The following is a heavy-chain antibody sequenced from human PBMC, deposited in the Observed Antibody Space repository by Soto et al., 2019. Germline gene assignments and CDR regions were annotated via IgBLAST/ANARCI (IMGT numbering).Heavy chain of an antibody. D-gene: IGHD6-6*01. CDR1: GYTFTGYY. CDR2: INPNSGGT. CDR3: ARDGTYSSSWYADY. Sequence: ASVKVSCKASGYTFTGYYMHWVRQAPGQGLEWMGWINPNSGGTSYAQKFQGRVTMTRDTSISTAYMELSRLRSDDTAVYYCARDGTYSSSWYADYWGQGTLVTVSS. J-gene: IGHJ4*02. V-gene: IGHV1-2*02.